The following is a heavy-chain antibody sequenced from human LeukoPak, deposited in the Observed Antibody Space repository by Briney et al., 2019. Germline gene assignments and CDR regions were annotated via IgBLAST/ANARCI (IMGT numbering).Heavy chain of an antibody. J-gene: IGHJ4*02. CDR3: ARGGDGHSTN. D-gene: IGHD3-3*01. CDR2: IIPILGIA. V-gene: IGHV1-69*04. CDR1: GYTFTSYG. Sequence: SVKVSCKTSGYTFTSYGISWVRQAPGQGLEWMGRIIPILGIANYAQKFQGRVTITADKSTSTAYMELSSLRSEDTAVYYCARGGDGHSTNWGQETLVTVSS.